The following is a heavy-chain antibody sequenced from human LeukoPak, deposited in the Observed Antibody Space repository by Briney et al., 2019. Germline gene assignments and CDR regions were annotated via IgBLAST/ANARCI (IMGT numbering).Heavy chain of an antibody. CDR2: IWPSDSDT. J-gene: IGHJ4*02. CDR1: GYVFTTYW. CDR3: VGSGGSRGNSDY. Sequence: GESLKISCAASGYVFTTYWIGWVRQLPGKGLEFMGIIWPSDSDTRYSPSFQGQVTISADKSTNTAYLQWSSLKASDAAMYYCVGSGGSRGNSDYWGQGTLVTVSS. V-gene: IGHV5-51*01. D-gene: IGHD5-18*01.